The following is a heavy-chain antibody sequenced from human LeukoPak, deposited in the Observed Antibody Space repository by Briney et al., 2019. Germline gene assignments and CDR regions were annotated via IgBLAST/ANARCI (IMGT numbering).Heavy chain of an antibody. V-gene: IGHV3-23*01. J-gene: IGHJ4*02. CDR2: ISGSGGST. CDR3: AKDRIMITFGGVKGRYFDY. D-gene: IGHD3-16*01. Sequence: GGSLRLSCAASGFTFSSYAMSWVRQAPGKGLECVSAISGSGGSTYYADSVKGRFTISRDNSKNTLYLQMNSLRAEDTAVYYCAKDRIMITFGGVKGRYFDYWGQGTLVTVSS. CDR1: GFTFSSYA.